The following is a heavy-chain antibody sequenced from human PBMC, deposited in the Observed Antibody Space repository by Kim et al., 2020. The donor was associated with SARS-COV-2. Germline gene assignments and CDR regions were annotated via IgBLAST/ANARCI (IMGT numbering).Heavy chain of an antibody. J-gene: IGHJ5*02. Sequence: GSVKGRFTISRENAKNSLYLQMNSLRAGDTAVYYCARGMAAAGKGNWFDPWGQGTLVTVSS. CDR3: ARGMAAAGKGNWFDP. D-gene: IGHD6-13*01. V-gene: IGHV3-13*01.